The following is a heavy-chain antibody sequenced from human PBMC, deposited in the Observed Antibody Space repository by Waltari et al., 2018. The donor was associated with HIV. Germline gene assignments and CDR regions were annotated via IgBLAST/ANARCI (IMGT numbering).Heavy chain of an antibody. CDR1: GISFFNSYG. Sequence: QVQLVESGGGVVQPGRSLRLSCAASGISFFNSYGMHWVRQAPGKGLELVATKSYNSTTRYYAAPMKGRSTICRDNSTNPLYRQMSSLRGEDTAIYYCAKDRRQGYYYDNSGERPFDSWGQGTLVTVSS. CDR3: AKDRRQGYYYDNSGERPFDS. J-gene: IGHJ4*02. D-gene: IGHD3-22*01. CDR2: KSYNSTTR. V-gene: IGHV3-30*18.